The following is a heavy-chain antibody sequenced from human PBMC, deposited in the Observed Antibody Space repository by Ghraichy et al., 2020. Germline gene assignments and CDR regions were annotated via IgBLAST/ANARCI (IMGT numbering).Heavy chain of an antibody. V-gene: IGHV4-39*01. J-gene: IGHJ4*02. CDR1: GGSISSSSYY. D-gene: IGHD1-26*01. Sequence: SETLSLTCTVSGGSISSSSYYWGWIRQPPGKGLEWIGSIYYSGSTYYNPSLKSRVTISVDTSKNQFSLKLSSVTAADTAVYYCASLGATAENFDYWGQGTLVTVSS. CDR2: IYYSGST. CDR3: ASLGATAENFDY.